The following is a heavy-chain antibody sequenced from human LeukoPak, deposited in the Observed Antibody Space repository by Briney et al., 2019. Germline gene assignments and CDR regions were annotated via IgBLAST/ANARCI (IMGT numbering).Heavy chain of an antibody. CDR3: ARENCANGVCYTGGRNWFDP. D-gene: IGHD2-8*01. CDR2: FYDSGSA. CDR1: GGSIRSRNYY. J-gene: IGHJ5*02. Sequence: SETLSLTCTVSGGSIRSRNYYWDWIRQPPGKGLEWIGNFYDSGSAYYNPSLKSRVTMSVDTSKNQFSLKLTSVTAADTAVYYCARENCANGVCYTGGRNWFDPWGQGTLVTVSS. V-gene: IGHV4-39*02.